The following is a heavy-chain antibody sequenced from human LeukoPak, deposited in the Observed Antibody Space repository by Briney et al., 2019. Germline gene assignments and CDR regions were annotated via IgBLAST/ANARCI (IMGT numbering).Heavy chain of an antibody. V-gene: IGHV3-23*01. J-gene: IGHJ5*02. CDR2: ISGGGGNT. CDR1: GFTFSSYA. D-gene: IGHD4-17*01. Sequence: PGGSLRLSCAASGFTFSSYAMSWVRQAPGKGLEWVSEISGGGGNTYYADSVKGRFTISRDNSKNTVYLQMNSLRTKDTAVYYCARGGRDGDNADTPLCWFDPWGQGTLVTVSS. CDR3: ARGGRDGDNADTPLCWFDP.